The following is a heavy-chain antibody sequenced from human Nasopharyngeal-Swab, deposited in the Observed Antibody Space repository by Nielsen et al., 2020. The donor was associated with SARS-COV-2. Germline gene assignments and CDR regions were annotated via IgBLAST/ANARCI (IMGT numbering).Heavy chain of an antibody. D-gene: IGHD2-2*01. J-gene: IGHJ3*02. CDR3: VRDMRGAYAFDI. V-gene: IGHV3-30*04. Sequence: GESLKISCAASGFTFSSYAMHWVRQAPGKGLEWVAVVSPDGTSKDYADSVKGRFTISRDNSKITLDLQMNSLRVEDTAVYYCVRDMRGAYAFDIWGQGTMVTVSS. CDR2: VSPDGTSK. CDR1: GFTFSSYA.